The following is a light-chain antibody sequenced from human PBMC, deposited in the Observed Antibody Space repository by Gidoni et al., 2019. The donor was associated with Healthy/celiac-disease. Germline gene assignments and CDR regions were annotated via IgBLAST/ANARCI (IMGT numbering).Light chain of an antibody. V-gene: IGLV2-14*01. CDR3: SSYTSSSTWV. J-gene: IGLJ3*02. Sequence: QSALTQPASVSGSPGQPITIPCTGTSSDVGGYNYVSWYQQHPGKAPKLMIYEVSNRPSGVSNRVSGSKSGNTASLTISGLQAEDEADYYCSSYTSSSTWVFGGGTKLTVL. CDR2: EVS. CDR1: SSDVGGYNY.